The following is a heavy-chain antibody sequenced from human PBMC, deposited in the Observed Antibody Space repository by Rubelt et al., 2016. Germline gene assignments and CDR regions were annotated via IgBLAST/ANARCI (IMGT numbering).Heavy chain of an antibody. CDR3: ARDVGGNSVLYHFDY. CDR1: GYTFTSYG. Sequence: QVQLVQSGAEVKKPGASVKVSCKASGYTFTSYGISWVRQAPGQGLEWMGWISAYNGNTNYAQKRQGRVTMTTDTSTSTADMELMSLRSDDTAVYYCARDVGGNSVLYHFDYWGQGTLVTVSS. J-gene: IGHJ4*02. CDR2: ISAYNGNT. V-gene: IGHV1-18*01. D-gene: IGHD4-23*01.